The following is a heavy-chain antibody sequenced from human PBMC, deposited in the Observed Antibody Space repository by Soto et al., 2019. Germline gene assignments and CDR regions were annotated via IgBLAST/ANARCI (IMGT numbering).Heavy chain of an antibody. J-gene: IGHJ4*02. CDR3: GGLGGHDYNY. CDR1: GFTFSTYW. CDR2: INPDGNVG. V-gene: IGHV3-7*03. D-gene: IGHD4-4*01. Sequence: EVQLLGSGGGLVQPGGSLRLSCVGSGFTFSTYWMNWVRQAPGKGLEWVANINPDGNVGTYVDSVRGRFTTSKDNAKNSLYLQKSRLRAEDPGGYFCGGLGGHDYNYWGQGIMVTVSS.